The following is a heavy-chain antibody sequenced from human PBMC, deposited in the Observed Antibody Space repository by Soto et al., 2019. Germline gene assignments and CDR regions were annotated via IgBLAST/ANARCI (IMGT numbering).Heavy chain of an antibody. J-gene: IGHJ3*02. D-gene: IGHD2-15*01. CDR3: ARGRRYCSGGSCWLGDFDI. V-gene: IGHV3-33*01. Sequence: GGSLRLSCAASGFTFSSYGMHWVRQAPGKGLEWVAVIWYDGSNKYYADSVKGRFTISRDNSKNTLYLQMNSLRAEDTAVYYCARGRRYCSGGSCWLGDFDIWGQGTMVTVSS. CDR1: GFTFSSYG. CDR2: IWYDGSNK.